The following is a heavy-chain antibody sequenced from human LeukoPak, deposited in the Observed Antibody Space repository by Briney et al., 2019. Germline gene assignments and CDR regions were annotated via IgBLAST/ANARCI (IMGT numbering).Heavy chain of an antibody. Sequence: GGSLRLSCAASGFTFSSYGMHWVRQAPGKGLQWVAFIRYDGSNKYYADSVKGRFTISRDNSKNTLYLQMNSLRAEDTAVYYCAKERDTAMVTIDYWGQGTLVTVSS. CDR1: GFTFSSYG. CDR2: IRYDGSNK. D-gene: IGHD5-18*01. V-gene: IGHV3-30*02. CDR3: AKERDTAMVTIDY. J-gene: IGHJ4*02.